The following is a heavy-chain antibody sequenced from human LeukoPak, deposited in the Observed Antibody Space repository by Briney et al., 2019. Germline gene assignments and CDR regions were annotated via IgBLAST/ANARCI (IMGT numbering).Heavy chain of an antibody. J-gene: IGHJ4*02. CDR3: ARLDLSYYHDSSGYRTFDY. V-gene: IGHV1-2*06. CDR2: INPNSGGT. CDR1: GYTFTGYY. D-gene: IGHD3-22*01. Sequence: GASVKVSCKASGYTFTGYYMHWVRQAPGQGLEWMGRINPNSGGTNYAQKFQGRVTMTRDTSISTAYMELSRLRSDDTAVYYCARLDLSYYHDSSGYRTFDYWGQGTLVTVSS.